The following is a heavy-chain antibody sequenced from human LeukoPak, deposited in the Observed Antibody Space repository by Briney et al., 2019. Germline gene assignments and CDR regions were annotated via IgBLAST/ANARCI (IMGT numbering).Heavy chain of an antibody. Sequence: SETLSLTCTVSGGSISSGGYYWSWIRQHPGKGLEWIGYIYYSGSTYYNPSLKSRVTISVDTSKNQFSLKLSSVTAADTAVYYCARTGSTSYNWFDPWGQGTLVTASS. CDR3: ARTGSTSYNWFDP. J-gene: IGHJ5*02. CDR2: IYYSGST. V-gene: IGHV4-31*03. D-gene: IGHD2-2*01. CDR1: GGSISSGGYY.